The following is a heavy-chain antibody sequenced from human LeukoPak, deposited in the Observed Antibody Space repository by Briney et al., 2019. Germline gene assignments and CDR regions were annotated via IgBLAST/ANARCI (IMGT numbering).Heavy chain of an antibody. CDR3: AHRGGGYNWNDAWFDP. CDR1: GFSLSTSGVG. Sequence: ASGPTLVKPTQTLTLTCTFSGFSLSTSGVGVCWIRQPPGKALERLALIFWDNDRLYNPSLRGRLTITKDTSKNQVVLTMANMDPVDTATYYCAHRGGGYNWNDAWFDPWGQGILVTVSA. D-gene: IGHD1-20*01. J-gene: IGHJ5*02. V-gene: IGHV2-5*02. CDR2: IFWDNDR.